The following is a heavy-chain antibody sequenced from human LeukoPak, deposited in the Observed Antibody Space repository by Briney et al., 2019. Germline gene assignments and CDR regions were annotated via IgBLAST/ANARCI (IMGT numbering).Heavy chain of an antibody. CDR1: GFTFDDSV. V-gene: IGHV3-20*04. CDR3: AKGGYYDLDAFDI. CDR2: INWNGGST. D-gene: IGHD1-26*01. J-gene: IGHJ3*02. Sequence: GGSLRLSCAASGFTFDDSVMSWVRQAPGKGLEWVSSINWNGGSTGYADSVKGRFTISRDNAKNSLYLQMNSLRAEDTALYYCAKGGYYDLDAFDIWGQGTMVTDSS.